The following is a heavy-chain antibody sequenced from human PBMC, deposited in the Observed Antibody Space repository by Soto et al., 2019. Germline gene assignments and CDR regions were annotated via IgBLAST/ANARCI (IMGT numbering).Heavy chain of an antibody. Sequence: QVQLQESGPGLVKPSETLSLTCTVSGGSISSYYWSWIRQPPGKGLEWIGYIYYSGSTNYNPSLKSRVTISVDTSKNQFSLKLSSVTAADTAVYYCARWEGVYYYGMDVWGQGTTVTVSS. CDR1: GGSISSYY. V-gene: IGHV4-59*08. J-gene: IGHJ6*02. D-gene: IGHD1-26*01. CDR2: IYYSGST. CDR3: ARWEGVYYYGMDV.